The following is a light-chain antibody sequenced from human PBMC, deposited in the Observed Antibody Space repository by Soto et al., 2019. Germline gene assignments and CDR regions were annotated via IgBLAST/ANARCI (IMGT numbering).Light chain of an antibody. J-gene: IGKJ1*01. Sequence: EVVLTQSPGTLSLSPGDRAALSCRASQSLADNYLAWYQQKPGQAPRLLMYGASTRLTGIPARFSGSGSGTDFTLIISRLEPEDFAVYYCQQYGSSPRTFRQGTKVEIK. CDR3: QQYGSSPRT. V-gene: IGKV3-20*01. CDR1: QSLADNY. CDR2: GAS.